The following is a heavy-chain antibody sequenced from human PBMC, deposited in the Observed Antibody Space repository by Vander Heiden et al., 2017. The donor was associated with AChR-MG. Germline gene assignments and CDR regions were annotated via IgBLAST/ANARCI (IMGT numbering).Heavy chain of an antibody. Sequence: EVQLLESGGGLVRPGGSLTLSGAASGFPFHTYAMSWVRQAPGKGLEWVSAISGGGGSKYYADSVKGRFTISRENSENTLYLQMSSVRPEDTAVYYCVKGQYLDWLFFGDYWGRGTLVTVSS. D-gene: IGHD3-9*01. J-gene: IGHJ4*02. CDR3: VKGQYLDWLFFGDY. CDR1: GFPFHTYA. V-gene: IGHV3-23*01. CDR2: ISGGGGSK.